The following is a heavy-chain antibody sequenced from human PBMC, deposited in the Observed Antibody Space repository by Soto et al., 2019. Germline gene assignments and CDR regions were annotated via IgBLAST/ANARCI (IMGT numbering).Heavy chain of an antibody. CDR3: ARNFWSETNWFDP. CDR2: INPNSGAT. Sequence: EXSEQVSFNAARCTFPAYYIHWVRQAPGQGLEWMGWINPNSGATNYAQKFKDRVTMTRDTSISTAYVDLSRLKYDDTAVYYCARNFWSETNWFDPWGQGTLVTVSS. V-gene: IGHV1-2*02. J-gene: IGHJ5*02. CDR1: RCTFPAYY. D-gene: IGHD3-3*01.